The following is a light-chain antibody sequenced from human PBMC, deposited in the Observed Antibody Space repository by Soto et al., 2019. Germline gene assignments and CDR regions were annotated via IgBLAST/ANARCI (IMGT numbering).Light chain of an antibody. Sequence: EIVMTQSPAILSVSPGERATLSCRASQSVRTNLAWYQQKPGQAPRLLIYGASTRATGIPARFSGSGSGAEVTLAISSLQYEDFAVYYCHQYVNWPLYTFGQGTKLEIK. CDR2: GAS. V-gene: IGKV3-15*01. CDR3: HQYVNWPLYT. CDR1: QSVRTN. J-gene: IGKJ2*01.